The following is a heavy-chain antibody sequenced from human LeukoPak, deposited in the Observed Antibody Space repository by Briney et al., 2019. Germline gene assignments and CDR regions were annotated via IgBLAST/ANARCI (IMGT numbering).Heavy chain of an antibody. Sequence: ASVKVSCKASGYTFTGYYMHWVRQAPGQGLEWMGWINPNSGGTHYAQKFQGRVTVTRDTSISTTYMELNSLTSDDTAAYYCARQPGVRASSPNDYWGQGTLVTVSS. V-gene: IGHV1-2*02. D-gene: IGHD6-13*01. J-gene: IGHJ4*02. CDR3: ARQPGVRASSPNDY. CDR1: GYTFTGYY. CDR2: INPNSGGT.